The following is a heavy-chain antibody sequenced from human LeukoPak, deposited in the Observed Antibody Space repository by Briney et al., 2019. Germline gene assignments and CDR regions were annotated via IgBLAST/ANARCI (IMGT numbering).Heavy chain of an antibody. Sequence: GGSLRLSCAASGFTFSSYEMNWVRQAPGKGLEWVSYISSSGSTIYYADSVKGRFTISRDNAKNSLYLQMNSLRAEDTAVYYCARGWYYYGSGTDYWGQGTLVTVSS. J-gene: IGHJ4*02. CDR3: ARGWYYYGSGTDY. CDR1: GFTFSSYE. D-gene: IGHD3-10*01. CDR2: ISSSGSTI. V-gene: IGHV3-48*03.